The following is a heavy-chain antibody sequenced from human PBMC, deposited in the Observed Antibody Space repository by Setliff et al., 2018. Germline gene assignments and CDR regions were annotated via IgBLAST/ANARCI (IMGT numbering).Heavy chain of an antibody. D-gene: IGHD6-6*01. CDR1: GGIFNSFS. Sequence: SVKVSYKASGGIFNSFSITWVRQAPGQGLEWMGRIIPLFETTNYVEKFQGRVTITADKSTSTAYMELSRLTSEDTAVYYCALEYSNSSPTVYYYMDVWGKGTTVTVSS. V-gene: IGHV1-69*06. CDR2: IIPLFETT. CDR3: ALEYSNSSPTVYYYMDV. J-gene: IGHJ6*03.